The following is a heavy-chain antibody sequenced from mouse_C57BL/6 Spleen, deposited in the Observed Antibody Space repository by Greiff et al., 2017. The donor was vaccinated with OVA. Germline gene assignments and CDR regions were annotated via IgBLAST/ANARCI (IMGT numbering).Heavy chain of an antibody. CDR1: GYTFTSYW. Sequence: QVQLQQPGPDLVKPGASVKLSCKASGYTFTSYWMHWVQQRPGQGLEWIGHINPSHGGTNYNEKFQSQATLTVDKSSSPAYMQLSSLTSEDSAVDYCARWRGNDGVDYWGQGTTLTVAS. CDR3: ARWRGNDGVDY. CDR2: INPSHGGT. J-gene: IGHJ2*01. V-gene: IGHV1-53*01. D-gene: IGHD2-2*01.